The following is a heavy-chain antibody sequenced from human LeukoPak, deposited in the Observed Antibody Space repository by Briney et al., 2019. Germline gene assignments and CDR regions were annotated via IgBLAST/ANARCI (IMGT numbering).Heavy chain of an antibody. J-gene: IGHJ4*02. CDR1: GDSITRGTYY. D-gene: IGHD4-17*01. CDR3: ARDRGNGDYGDYFDS. CDR2: IHTSSRV. V-gene: IGHV4-61*02. Sequence: SQTLSLTCTASGDSITRGTYYWNWIRQPAGKGLEWIGRIHTSSRVNYNPSLKSRVTISIDTSRNLVSLRLTSVTAADAAVYYCARDRGNGDYGDYFDSWGQGTLVSVSS.